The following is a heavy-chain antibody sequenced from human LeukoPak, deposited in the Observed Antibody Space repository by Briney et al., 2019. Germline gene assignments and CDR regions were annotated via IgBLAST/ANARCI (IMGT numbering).Heavy chain of an antibody. V-gene: IGHV3-74*01. Sequence: GGSLRLSCAASGFTFSSYWMHWVRQAPGKGLVWVSLINSDGSSTSYADSVKGRFTISRDNAKNTLYLQMNSLRAEDTAVYYCAKARIAARPPDAFDIWGQGTMVTVSS. D-gene: IGHD6-6*01. J-gene: IGHJ3*02. CDR3: AKARIAARPPDAFDI. CDR1: GFTFSSYW. CDR2: INSDGSST.